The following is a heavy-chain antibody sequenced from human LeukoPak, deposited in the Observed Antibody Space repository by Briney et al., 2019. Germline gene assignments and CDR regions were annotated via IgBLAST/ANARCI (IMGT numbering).Heavy chain of an antibody. CDR2: LWSDASHA. V-gene: IGHV3-33*03. CDR3: AKDCGGGCSSDY. CDR1: GFSFSFYG. J-gene: IGHJ4*02. D-gene: IGHD2-21*01. Sequence: HPGRSLRLSCAASGFSFSFYGMHWVRQAPGKGVEWVAFLWSDASHADYADSVKGRFIISRDNSQNTLYLQMNSLRPEDTAVYYCAKDCGGGCSSDYWGQGTLVIVSS.